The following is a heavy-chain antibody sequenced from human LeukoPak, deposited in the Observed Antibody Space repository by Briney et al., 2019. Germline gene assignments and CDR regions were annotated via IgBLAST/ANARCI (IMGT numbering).Heavy chain of an antibody. D-gene: IGHD3-3*01. Sequence: PGGSLRLSCAASGFTFIDYNMRWIRQAPGKGLEWVSSISRSGSTKYYADSVKGRFTISRDNAKNSLFLQMNSLRAEDTAVYYCARAGVDTSGYYYQGFDYWGQGTLVTVSS. CDR2: ISRSGSTK. CDR3: ARAGVDTSGYYYQGFDY. CDR1: GFTFIDYN. V-gene: IGHV3-11*01. J-gene: IGHJ4*02.